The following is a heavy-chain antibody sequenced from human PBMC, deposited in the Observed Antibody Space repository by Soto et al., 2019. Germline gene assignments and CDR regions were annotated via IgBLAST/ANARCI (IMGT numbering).Heavy chain of an antibody. D-gene: IGHD3-22*01. CDR3: AKDTELGLAMIGLDH. Sequence: EVQLVESGGGLVQPGRSLRLSCAASGFTFDDYAMHWVRQAPGKGLEWVSGSSWNSGSIGYADSVKGRFTISRDNAKNSLYLQMNSLRAEDTALYYCAKDTELGLAMIGLDHWGQGTLVTVS. CDR1: GFTFDDYA. CDR2: SSWNSGSI. J-gene: IGHJ4*02. V-gene: IGHV3-9*01.